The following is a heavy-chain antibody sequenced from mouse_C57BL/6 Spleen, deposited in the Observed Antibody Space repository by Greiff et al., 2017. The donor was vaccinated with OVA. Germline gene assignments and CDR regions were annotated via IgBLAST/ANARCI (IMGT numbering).Heavy chain of an antibody. CDR1: GYTFTDYN. J-gene: IGHJ3*01. CDR2: INPNNGGT. Sequence: VQLQQSGPELVKPGASVKIPCKASGYTFTDYNMDWVKQSHGKSLEWIGDINPNNGGTIYNQKFKGKATLTVDQSSSTAYMELRSLTSEDTAVYYCARLGGNCAYWGQGTLVTVSA. D-gene: IGHD2-1*01. V-gene: IGHV1-18*01. CDR3: ARLGGNCAY.